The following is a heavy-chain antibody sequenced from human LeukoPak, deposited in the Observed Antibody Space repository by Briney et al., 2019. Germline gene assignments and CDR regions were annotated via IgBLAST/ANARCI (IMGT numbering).Heavy chain of an antibody. D-gene: IGHD6-19*01. J-gene: IGHJ4*02. CDR3: ARDPFRSGPDFDY. CDR1: GGTFSSYT. Sequence: SVKVSCKASGGTFSSYTISWVRQAPGQGLEWMGRIIPILGIANYAQKFQGRVTITADKSTSTAYMELSSLRSEDTAVYYCARDPFRSGPDFDYWGQGTLVTVSS. V-gene: IGHV1-69*04. CDR2: IIPILGIA.